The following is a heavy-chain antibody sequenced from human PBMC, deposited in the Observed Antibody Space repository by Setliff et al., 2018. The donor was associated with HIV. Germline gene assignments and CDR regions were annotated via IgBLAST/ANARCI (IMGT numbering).Heavy chain of an antibody. J-gene: IGHJ4*02. CDR2: ISDTGNIV. CDR3: ARSELSSGRYYFDY. D-gene: IGHD6-19*01. Sequence: PGGSLRLSCAGSGFTFSAYSMNWVRQTPGKGLEWVAYISDTGNIVYYADSVRGRFTISRDDARISLYLQMNSLRVEDTAVYFCARSELSSGRYYFDYWGQGTLVTVSS. V-gene: IGHV3-48*01. CDR1: GFTFSAYS.